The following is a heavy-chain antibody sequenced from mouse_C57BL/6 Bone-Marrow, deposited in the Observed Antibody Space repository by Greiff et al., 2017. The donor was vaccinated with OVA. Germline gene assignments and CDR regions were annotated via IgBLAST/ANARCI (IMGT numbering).Heavy chain of an antibody. CDR3: ARVTSYYYAMDY. Sequence: EVKLMESGGGLVQPGESLKLSCESNEYEFPSHDMSWVRQTPEKRLELVAAINSDGGSTYYPDTMERRFIISRDNTKKTLYLQMSSLRSEDTALYYCARVTSYYYAMDYWGQGTSVTVSS. D-gene: IGHD2-1*01. V-gene: IGHV5-2*01. CDR1: EYEFPSHD. CDR2: INSDGGST. J-gene: IGHJ4*01.